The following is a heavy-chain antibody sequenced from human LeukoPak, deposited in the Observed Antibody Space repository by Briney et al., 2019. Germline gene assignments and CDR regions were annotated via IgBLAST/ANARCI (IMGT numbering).Heavy chain of an antibody. CDR2: INSDGSST. CDR1: GFTFSSYW. Sequence: GGSLRLSCAASGFTFSSYWMHWVRQAPGKGLVWVSRINSDGSSTSYADSVKGRFTLFRDNAKNTLYLQMNSLRAEDTAVYYCAGTYYDFWSGYIDYWGQGTLVTVSS. CDR3: AGTYYDFWSGYIDY. D-gene: IGHD3-3*01. J-gene: IGHJ4*02. V-gene: IGHV3-74*01.